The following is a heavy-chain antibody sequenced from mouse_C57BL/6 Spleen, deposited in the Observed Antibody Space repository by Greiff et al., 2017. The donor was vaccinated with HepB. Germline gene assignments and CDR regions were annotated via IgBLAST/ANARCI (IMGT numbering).Heavy chain of an antibody. CDR3: ARSGIASGYAWFAY. V-gene: IGHV1-42*01. CDR1: GYSFTGYY. CDR2: INPSTGGT. J-gene: IGHJ3*01. Sequence: EVQLQQSGPELVKPGASVKISCKASGYSFTGYYMNWVKQSPEKSLEWIGEINPSTGGTTSNQKFTAKATLTIDKSSSTAYMQLKSLTSEDSAVYDCARSGIASGYAWFAYWGQGTLVTVSA. D-gene: IGHD3-2*02.